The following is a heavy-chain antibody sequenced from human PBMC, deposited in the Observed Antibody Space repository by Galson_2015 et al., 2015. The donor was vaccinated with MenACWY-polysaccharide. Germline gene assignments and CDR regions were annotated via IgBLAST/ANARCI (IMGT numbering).Heavy chain of an antibody. V-gene: IGHV3-23*01. D-gene: IGHD7-27*01. CDR1: GFTFNRFR. Sequence: SLRLSCAASGFTFNRFRMGWVRQAPMKGLEWVSGIGATGGDTHYADPVKGRFSISRDNSKNTLFLQMNSLRAEDTAIYYCARDRITGDSRWEFDYWGQGILVTVSA. J-gene: IGHJ4*02. CDR2: IGATGGDT. CDR3: ARDRITGDSRWEFDY.